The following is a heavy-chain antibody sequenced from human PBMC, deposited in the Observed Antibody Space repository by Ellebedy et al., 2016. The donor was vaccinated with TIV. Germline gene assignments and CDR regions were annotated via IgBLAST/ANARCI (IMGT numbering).Heavy chain of an antibody. CDR3: ARDRGVSLFGVITPGASDI. D-gene: IGHD3-3*01. CDR2: INRDGSST. CDR1: GFTFSSHW. J-gene: IGHJ3*02. V-gene: IGHV3-74*01. Sequence: GGSLRLSXAAPGFTFSSHWMHWVRQAPGKGLVWVSRINRDGSSTGYADSVKGRLTISRDNAKNTLYLQMDSLRAEDAAVYYCARDRGVSLFGVITPGASDIWGQGTMVTVSS.